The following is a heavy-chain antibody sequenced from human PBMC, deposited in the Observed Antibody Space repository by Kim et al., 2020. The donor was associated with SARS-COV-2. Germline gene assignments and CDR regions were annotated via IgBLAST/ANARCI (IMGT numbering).Heavy chain of an antibody. CDR3: ARDAANGDYGDYTPGY. V-gene: IGHV3-30*01. Sequence: SGKGRITISRDNSKNTLYLQMKRLRAEDTAVYYCARDAANGDYGDYTPGYWGQGTLVTVSS. D-gene: IGHD4-17*01. J-gene: IGHJ4*02.